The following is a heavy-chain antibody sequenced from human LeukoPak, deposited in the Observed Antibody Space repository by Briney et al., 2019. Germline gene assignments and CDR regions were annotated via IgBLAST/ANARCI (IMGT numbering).Heavy chain of an antibody. CDR3: ARANDNYYYYYMDV. V-gene: IGHV3-21*05. J-gene: IGHJ6*03. CDR2: ISSSSSYI. D-gene: IGHD3-9*01. CDR1: GFTFSNAW. Sequence: GGSLRLSCAASGFTFSNAWMSWVRQAPGKGLEWVSYISSSSSYIYDADSVKGRFTISRDNAKNSLYLQMNSLRAEDTAVYYCARANDNYYYYYMDVWGEGTMVTVSS.